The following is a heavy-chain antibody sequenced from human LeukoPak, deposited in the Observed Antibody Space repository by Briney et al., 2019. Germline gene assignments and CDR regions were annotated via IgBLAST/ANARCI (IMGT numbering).Heavy chain of an antibody. V-gene: IGHV4-59*01. J-gene: IGHJ3*02. CDR1: GGSISSYY. Sequence: SETLSLTCTVSGGSISSYYWSWIRQPPGKGLEWIGYIYYSGSTNDNPSLKSRVTISVDTSKNQFSLKLSSVTAADTAVYYCARDVSGGLLWFGELYDAFDIWGQGTMVTVSS. D-gene: IGHD3-10*01. CDR2: IYYSGST. CDR3: ARDVSGGLLWFGELYDAFDI.